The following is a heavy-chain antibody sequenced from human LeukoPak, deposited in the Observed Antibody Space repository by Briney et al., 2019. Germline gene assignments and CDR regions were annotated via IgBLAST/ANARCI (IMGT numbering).Heavy chain of an antibody. CDR3: AKCIVVVPAASDY. V-gene: IGHV3-23*01. Sequence: GGSLRLSCAACGFTFRSYSMRWVRQAPGKGLEWVSAIRGSGGSTYYADSAKGRLNISRDISKHTLYLQMNSLRAEHTAVYYCAKCIVVVPAASDYGGQGILVTVSS. J-gene: IGHJ4*02. CDR1: GFTFRSYS. D-gene: IGHD2-2*01. CDR2: IRGSGGST.